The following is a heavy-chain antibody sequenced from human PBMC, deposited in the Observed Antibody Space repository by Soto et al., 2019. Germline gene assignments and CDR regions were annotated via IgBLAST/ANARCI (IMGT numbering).Heavy chain of an antibody. CDR3: AREEATYYYDSSGYYPHSDY. CDR2: IYYSGST. D-gene: IGHD3-22*01. J-gene: IGHJ4*02. V-gene: IGHV4-30-4*01. Sequence: PSETLYLTCTVSGGSISSGDYYWSWIRQPPGKGLEWIGYIYYSGSTYYNPSLKSRVTISVDTSKNQFSLKLSSVTAADTAVYYCAREEATYYYDSSGYYPHSDYWGQGTLVTVSS. CDR1: GGSISSGDYY.